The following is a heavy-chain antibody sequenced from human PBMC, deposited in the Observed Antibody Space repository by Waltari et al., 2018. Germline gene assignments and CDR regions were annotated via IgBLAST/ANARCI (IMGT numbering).Heavy chain of an antibody. Sequence: EVQVVESGGGLVQPGGSLRLSCEASGFTFSSYWMSWVRQVPVKGLEWVGNIREDGSEKYYGDSVKGRFTISRDNAKNSLYLQMISLRAEDTAVYYCARVGAIYNYYMDVWGKGTTVTVSS. D-gene: IGHD3-9*01. CDR3: ARVGAIYNYYMDV. CDR1: GFTFSSYW. CDR2: IREDGSEK. J-gene: IGHJ6*03. V-gene: IGHV3-7*01.